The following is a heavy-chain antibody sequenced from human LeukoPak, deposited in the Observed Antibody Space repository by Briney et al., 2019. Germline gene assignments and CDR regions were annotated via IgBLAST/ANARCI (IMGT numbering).Heavy chain of an antibody. CDR2: INPNSGGT. CDR1: GYNFTGYY. V-gene: IGHV1-2*02. D-gene: IGHD5-24*01. CDR3: ARELMVFKATITGYFDY. J-gene: IGHJ4*02. Sequence: VASVKVSFKASGYNFTGYYMHWVRQAPGQGLEWMGWINPNSGGTNYAQKFQGRVTMTRDTSISTAYMELSRLRSDDTAVYYCARELMVFKATITGYFDYWGQGTLVTVSS.